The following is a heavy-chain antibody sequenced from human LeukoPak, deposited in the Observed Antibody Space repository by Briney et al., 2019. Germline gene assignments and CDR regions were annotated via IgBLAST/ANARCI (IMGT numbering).Heavy chain of an antibody. D-gene: IGHD3-22*01. CDR3: ARGLGREIVVVITRSGAFDI. V-gene: IGHV3-21*01. J-gene: IGHJ3*02. Sequence: GGSLRLSCAASGFTFSSYSMNWVRQAPGEGLEWVSSISSSSSYIYYADSVKGRFTISRDNAKNSLYLQMNSLRAEDTAVYYCARGLGREIVVVITRSGAFDIWGQGTMVTVSS. CDR2: ISSSSSYI. CDR1: GFTFSSYS.